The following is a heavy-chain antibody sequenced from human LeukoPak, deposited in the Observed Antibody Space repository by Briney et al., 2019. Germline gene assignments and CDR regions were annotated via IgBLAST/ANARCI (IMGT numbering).Heavy chain of an antibody. CDR1: GFTVSSNY. J-gene: IGHJ6*03. Sequence: GGSLRLSCAASGFTVSSNYMSWVRQAPGKGLEWVSVIYSGGSTYYADSVKGRFTISRDNSKNTLYLQMNSLRVEDTAVYYCASERITMVRGVIPYYYMDVWGKGTTVAVSS. CDR2: IYSGGST. D-gene: IGHD3-10*01. V-gene: IGHV3-53*01. CDR3: ASERITMVRGVIPYYYMDV.